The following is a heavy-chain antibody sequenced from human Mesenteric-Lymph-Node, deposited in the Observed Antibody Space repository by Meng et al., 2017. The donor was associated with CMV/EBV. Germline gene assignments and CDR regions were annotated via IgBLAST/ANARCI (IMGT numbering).Heavy chain of an antibody. V-gene: IGHV3-30-3*01. CDR2: SSYDGSTE. D-gene: IGHD6-19*01. Sequence: ALGCTFSCYALHWVRQAPGKGLEWVASSSYDGSTEYYADSVKGRFTISRDNSNKTLSLHMNNLRAEDTAFYYCAKDTHYRGWYFDYWGQGTLVTVSS. J-gene: IGHJ4*02. CDR3: AKDTHYRGWYFDY. CDR1: GCTFSCYA.